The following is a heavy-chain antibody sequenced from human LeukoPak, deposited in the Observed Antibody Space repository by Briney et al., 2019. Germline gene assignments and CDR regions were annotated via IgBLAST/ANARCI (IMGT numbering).Heavy chain of an antibody. CDR1: GYTFTGYY. Sequence: ASVKVSCKAAGYTFTGYYMFWVRQAPGQGLEWMGRINPNSGGTNYAQKFQGRVTMTRDTSISTAYMEMSRLRSDDTAVYYCARGYCSGGSCYSVENWFDPWGQGTLVTVSS. CDR2: INPNSGGT. V-gene: IGHV1-2*06. CDR3: ARGYCSGGSCYSVENWFDP. D-gene: IGHD2-15*01. J-gene: IGHJ5*02.